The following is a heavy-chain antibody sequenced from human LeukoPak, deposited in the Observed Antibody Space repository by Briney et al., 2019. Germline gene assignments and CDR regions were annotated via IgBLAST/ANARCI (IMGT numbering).Heavy chain of an antibody. CDR2: IYYSGST. V-gene: IGHV4-31*03. CDR1: GGSISSSTYY. J-gene: IGHJ5*02. CDR3: ARGGYCSGGSCYLTWFDP. Sequence: SETLSLTCTVSGGSISSSTYYWSWIRQHPGKGLEWIGYIYYSGSTYYNPSLKSRLTISVDTSKNQFFLKLSSVTAADTAVYYCARGGYCSGGSCYLTWFDPWGQGTLVTVSS. D-gene: IGHD2-15*01.